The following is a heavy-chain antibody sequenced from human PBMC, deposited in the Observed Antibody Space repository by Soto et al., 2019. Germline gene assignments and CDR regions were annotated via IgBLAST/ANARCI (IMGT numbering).Heavy chain of an antibody. J-gene: IGHJ6*02. V-gene: IGHV3-30*18. CDR3: AKEGKVTTAVDYYYSDMDV. CDR1: GFNFSTYD. CDR2: ISYDGSKK. D-gene: IGHD2-21*02. Sequence: GGSLRLSCEVSGFNFSTYDMHWVRQAPGQGLEWVAVISYDGSKKYYAESVKGRFSISRDNSKNTLYLQMNSPRAEDTAVYYCAKEGKVTTAVDYYYSDMDVWGQGTTVTVSS.